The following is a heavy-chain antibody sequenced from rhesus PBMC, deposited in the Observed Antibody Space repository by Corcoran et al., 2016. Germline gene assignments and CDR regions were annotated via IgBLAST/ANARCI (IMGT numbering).Heavy chain of an antibody. Sequence: QVQLQESGPGMVKPSEPLSLPCAVSGVSIRSRKWRSGTRQTPGTGRVGVGGIYSNTKNTNYTPSLKKRVTISEDTSKNQFSLKLSSVTAADTAVYYCARGAPAQYYYDSGYLNYFDYWGQGVLVTVSS. CDR3: ARGAPAQYYYDSGYLNYFDY. CDR2: IYSNTKNT. CDR1: GVSIRSRKW. D-gene: IGHD3-28*01. J-gene: IGHJ4*01. V-gene: IGHV4S12*01.